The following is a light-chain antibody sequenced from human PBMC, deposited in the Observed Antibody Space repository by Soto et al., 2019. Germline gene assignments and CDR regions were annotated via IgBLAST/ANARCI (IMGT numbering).Light chain of an antibody. CDR1: QSVSSY. J-gene: IGKJ4*01. Sequence: EIVLTQSPATLSLSPGERATLSLSASQSVSSYLAGYQQKPGQAPRLLIDDESNRAPGIPARFHGSGSVTDLPPTIRSLEPEDLAVYYGQQLSYLLTCGGGTKVQIK. V-gene: IGKV3-11*01. CDR2: DES. CDR3: QQLSYLLT.